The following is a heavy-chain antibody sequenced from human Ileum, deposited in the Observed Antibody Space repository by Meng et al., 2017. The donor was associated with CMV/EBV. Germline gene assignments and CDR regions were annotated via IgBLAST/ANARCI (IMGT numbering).Heavy chain of an antibody. CDR2: IYYSGTT. Sequence: QLQESGPGLVKPSVHLSPPCGGSGDSIPTNTYAQGWLRQPPGKGLEWIASIYYSGTTYYNPSLKSRVTISVDTSKNQFSLKVYSVTAADTAIYYCARSRREDWFDPWGQGTLVTVSS. CDR3: ARSRREDWFDP. J-gene: IGHJ5*02. V-gene: IGHV4-39*07. CDR1: GDSIPTNTYA. D-gene: IGHD1-26*01.